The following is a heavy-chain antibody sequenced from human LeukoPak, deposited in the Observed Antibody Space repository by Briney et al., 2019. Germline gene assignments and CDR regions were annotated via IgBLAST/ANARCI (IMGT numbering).Heavy chain of an antibody. D-gene: IGHD3-9*01. Sequence: SGPTLVNPTQTLTLTCTFSGFSLSTSGVGVGWIRQPPGKALEWLALIYWNDDKRYSPSLKSRLTITKDTSKNQVVLTMTNMDPVDTATYYCAHRLPALTGYYKGENWFDPWGQGTLVTVSS. J-gene: IGHJ5*02. CDR2: IYWNDDK. CDR1: GFSLSTSGVG. V-gene: IGHV2-5*01. CDR3: AHRLPALTGYYKGENWFDP.